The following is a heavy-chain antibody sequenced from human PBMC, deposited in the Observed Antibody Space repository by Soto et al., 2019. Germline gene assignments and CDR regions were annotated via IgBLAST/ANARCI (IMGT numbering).Heavy chain of an antibody. V-gene: IGHV4-4*02. CDR3: ARAHGNYYYGMDV. J-gene: IGHJ6*02. CDR1: GGSISSSNW. D-gene: IGHD4-17*01. Sequence: SETLSLTCAVSGGSISSSNWWSWVRQPPGKGLEWIGEIYHSGSTNYNPYLKSQVTISLDKSKNQFSLKLSSVTAADTAVYYCARAHGNYYYGMDVWGQGTTVTVSS. CDR2: IYHSGST.